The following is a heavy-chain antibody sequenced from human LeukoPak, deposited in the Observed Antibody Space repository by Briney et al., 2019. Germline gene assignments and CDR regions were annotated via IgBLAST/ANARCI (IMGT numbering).Heavy chain of an antibody. Sequence: GASVKVPCKASGGTFSSYAISWVRQAPGQGLEWMGRIIPILGIANYAQKFQGRVTITADKSTSTVYMELSSLRSEDTAVYYCASTGYSSGWYSDYWGQGTLVTVSS. V-gene: IGHV1-69*04. CDR2: IIPILGIA. CDR1: GGTFSSYA. CDR3: ASTGYSSGWYSDY. J-gene: IGHJ4*02. D-gene: IGHD6-19*01.